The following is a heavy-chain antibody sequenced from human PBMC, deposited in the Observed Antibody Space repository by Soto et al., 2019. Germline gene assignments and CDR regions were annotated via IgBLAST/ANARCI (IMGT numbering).Heavy chain of an antibody. CDR2: INPNSGGT. Sequence: ASVKVSCKASGYTFTGYYMHWVRQAPGQGLEWMGWINPNSGGTNYAQKFQGWVTMTRDTSISTAYMELSRLRSDDTAVYYCARDEGYYYDSSGYYPYFQHWGQGTLVTSPQ. D-gene: IGHD3-22*01. J-gene: IGHJ1*01. CDR3: ARDEGYYYDSSGYYPYFQH. CDR1: GYTFTGYY. V-gene: IGHV1-2*04.